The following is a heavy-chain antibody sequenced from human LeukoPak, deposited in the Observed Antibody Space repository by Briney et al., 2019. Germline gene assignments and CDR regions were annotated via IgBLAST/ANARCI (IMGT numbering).Heavy chain of an antibody. Sequence: VASVKVSCGASGYTFTGYYMHWVRQAPGQGLEWMGRINPNSGGTNYAQKFQGRVTMTRDTSISTAYMELSRLRSDDTAVYYCARTMIVPLPGDAFDIWGQGTMVTVSS. D-gene: IGHD3-22*01. CDR1: GYTFTGYY. J-gene: IGHJ3*02. CDR3: ARTMIVPLPGDAFDI. V-gene: IGHV1-2*06. CDR2: INPNSGGT.